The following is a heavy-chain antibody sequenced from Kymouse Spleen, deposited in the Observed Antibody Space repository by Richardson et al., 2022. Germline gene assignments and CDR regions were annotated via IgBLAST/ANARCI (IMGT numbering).Heavy chain of an antibody. CDR2: ISWNSGSI. J-gene: IGHJ4*02. CDR1: GFTFDDYA. CDR3: AKDRVTIFGVVIPFDY. Sequence: EVQLVESGGGLVQPGRSLRLSCAASGFTFDDYAMHWVRQAPGKGLEWVSGISWNSGSIGYADSVKGRFTISRDNAKNSLYLQMNSLRAEDTALYYCAKDRVTIFGVVIPFDYWGQGTLVTVSS. D-gene: IGHD3-3*01. V-gene: IGHV3-9*01.